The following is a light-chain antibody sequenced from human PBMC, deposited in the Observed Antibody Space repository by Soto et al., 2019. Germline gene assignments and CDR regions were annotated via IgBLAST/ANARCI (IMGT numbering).Light chain of an antibody. Sequence: EIVLTQSPGTLSLSPGERATLSCRASQSVSSSNLAWYQHKPCQAPRLVMYGASSRATGIPDRYSGSGQGTDCTLTISRLEPEDFAIYYCQQYGSSPVSFGQGTKLEIK. CDR3: QQYGSSPVS. CDR1: QSVSSSN. J-gene: IGKJ2*03. V-gene: IGKV3-20*01. CDR2: GAS.